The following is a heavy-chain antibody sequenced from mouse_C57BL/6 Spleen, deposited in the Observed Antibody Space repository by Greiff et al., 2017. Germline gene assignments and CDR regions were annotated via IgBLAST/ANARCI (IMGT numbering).Heavy chain of an antibody. J-gene: IGHJ4*01. CDR1: GFSLTSYG. D-gene: IGHD2-14*01. CDR3: ARGTMGTTGDYYAMDY. CDR2: LWSGGST. V-gene: IGHV2-2*01. Sequence: VQGVESGPGLVQPSQSLSITCTVSGFSLTSYGVHWVRQSPGKGLEWLGVLWSGGSTDYNAAFISRLSISKDNSKSQVFFKMNSLQADDTAIYYCARGTMGTTGDYYAMDYGGQGTSVTVSS.